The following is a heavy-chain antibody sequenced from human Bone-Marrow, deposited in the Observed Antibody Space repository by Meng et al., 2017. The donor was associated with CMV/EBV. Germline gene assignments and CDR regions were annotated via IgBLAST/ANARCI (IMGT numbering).Heavy chain of an antibody. CDR2: IYYSGST. CDR3: ARDVVVPAAANWFDP. CDR1: GGSISSSSYY. Sequence: GSLRLSCTVSGGSISSSSYYWGWIRQPPGKGLEWIGSIYYSGSTYYNPSLKSRVTISVDTSKNQFSLKLSSVTAADTAVYYCARDVVVPAAANWFDPWGQGTLVTVSS. D-gene: IGHD2-2*01. V-gene: IGHV4-39*07. J-gene: IGHJ5*02.